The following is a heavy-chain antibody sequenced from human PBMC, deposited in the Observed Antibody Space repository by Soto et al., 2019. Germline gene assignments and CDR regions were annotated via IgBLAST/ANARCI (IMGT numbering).Heavy chain of an antibody. CDR2: ISAYNGNT. CDR3: ASDENFDWLLSPSFDY. J-gene: IGHJ4*02. CDR1: GYTFTSYG. D-gene: IGHD3-9*01. Sequence: QVQLVQSGAEVKKPGASVKVSCKASGYTFTSYGISWVRQAPGQGLEWMGWISAYNGNTNYAQKLQGRVTMTTDTSTSTAYMELRSLRSDDTAVYYCASDENFDWLLSPSFDYWGQGTLVTVSS. V-gene: IGHV1-18*01.